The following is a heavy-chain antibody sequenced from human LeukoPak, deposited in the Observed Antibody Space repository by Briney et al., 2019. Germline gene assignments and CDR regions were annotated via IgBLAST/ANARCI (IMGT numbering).Heavy chain of an antibody. CDR3: ARRYGDYVGSFEY. CDR1: GITFSSYT. CDR2: ISTSSSYI. D-gene: IGHD4-17*01. Sequence: PGGSLRLSCAASGITFSSYTMNWVRQAPGKGLEWVSSISTSSSYIYYADSVKGRFTISRDNAKNPLYLQMNSLRAEDTAVYYSARRYGDYVGSFEYWGQGTLVTVSS. J-gene: IGHJ4*02. V-gene: IGHV3-21*01.